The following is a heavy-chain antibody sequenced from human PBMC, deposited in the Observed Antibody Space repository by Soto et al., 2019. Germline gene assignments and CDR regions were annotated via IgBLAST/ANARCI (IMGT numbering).Heavy chain of an antibody. V-gene: IGHV1-8*01. CDR2: MNPNSGNT. D-gene: IGHD2-15*01. Sequence: ASVKVSCKASGYTFTSYDINWVRQATGQGLEWMGWMNPNSGNTGYAQKFQGRVTMTRNTSISTAYMELSSLRSEDTAVYYCAREEGEGYCSGGSCYYHYYMDVWGKGTTVTV. J-gene: IGHJ6*03. CDR1: GYTFTSYD. CDR3: AREEGEGYCSGGSCYYHYYMDV.